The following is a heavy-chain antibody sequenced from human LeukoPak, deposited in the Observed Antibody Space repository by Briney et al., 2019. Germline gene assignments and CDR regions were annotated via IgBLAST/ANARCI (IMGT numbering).Heavy chain of an antibody. CDR2: IRYDGSNK. Sequence: GGSLRLSCAASGFTFSSYGMHWVRQAPGKGLEWVAFIRYDGSNKYYADSVKGRFTISRDNSKNTLYLQMNSLRAEDTAVYYCAKGHYDFWSGFAGGPWFDPWGQGTLVTVSS. J-gene: IGHJ5*02. D-gene: IGHD3-3*01. V-gene: IGHV3-30*02. CDR1: GFTFSSYG. CDR3: AKGHYDFWSGFAGGPWFDP.